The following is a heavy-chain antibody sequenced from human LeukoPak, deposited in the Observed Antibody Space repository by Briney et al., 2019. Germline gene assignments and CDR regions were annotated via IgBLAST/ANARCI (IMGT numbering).Heavy chain of an antibody. CDR1: GFTFSSYA. CDR2: ISYDGSNK. Sequence: GGSLRLSCAASGFTFSSYAMHWVRQAPGKGLEWVAVISYDGSNKYYADSVKGRFTISRDNSKNTLYLQMNSLRAEDTAVYYCARDVNYWGQGTLVTVSS. D-gene: IGHD2/OR15-2a*01. CDR3: ARDVNY. V-gene: IGHV3-30-3*01. J-gene: IGHJ4*02.